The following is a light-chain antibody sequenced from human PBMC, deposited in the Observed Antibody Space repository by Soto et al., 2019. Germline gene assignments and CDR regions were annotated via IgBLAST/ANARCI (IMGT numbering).Light chain of an antibody. CDR2: EGS. Sequence: QSALTQPASVSGSPGQSITISCTGTSSDVGSYNLVSWYQQHPGKAPKLMIYEGSKRPSGVSNRFSGSKSGNTASLTISGLQAEDEADYYCCSYEGRSPVFGGGTKLTVL. CDR3: CSYEGRSPV. J-gene: IGLJ2*01. CDR1: SSDVGSYNL. V-gene: IGLV2-23*01.